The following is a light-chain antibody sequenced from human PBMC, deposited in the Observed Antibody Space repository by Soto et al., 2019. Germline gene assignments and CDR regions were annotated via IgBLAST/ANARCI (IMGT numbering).Light chain of an antibody. CDR1: KCISSW. CDR2: DAS. J-gene: IGKJ2*01. CDR3: QQYNSYSQT. Sequence: DIQMTQSPSTLSASVGDRVTITCRASKCISSWLAWYQQKPGKAPKLLIYDASSLESGVPSRFSGSGSGTEFTLTISSLQPDDFAPYYCQQYNSYSQTFGQGTKREIK. V-gene: IGKV1-5*01.